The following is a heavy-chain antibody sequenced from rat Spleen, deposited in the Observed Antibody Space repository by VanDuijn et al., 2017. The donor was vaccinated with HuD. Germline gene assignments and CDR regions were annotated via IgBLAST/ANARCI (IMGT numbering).Heavy chain of an antibody. J-gene: IGHJ2*01. CDR2: IIYDGSRT. D-gene: IGHD1-11*01. CDR1: GFTFSDYN. V-gene: IGHV5S10*01. Sequence: EVQLVESGGGLVQPGRSLKLSCAASGFTFSDYNMAWVRQAPKKGLEWVATIIYDGSRTYYRDSVKGRFTISRDNAKSSLYLQMDSLRSEDTATYYCARRHYGYTDYFDYWGQGVMVPVSS. CDR3: ARRHYGYTDYFDY.